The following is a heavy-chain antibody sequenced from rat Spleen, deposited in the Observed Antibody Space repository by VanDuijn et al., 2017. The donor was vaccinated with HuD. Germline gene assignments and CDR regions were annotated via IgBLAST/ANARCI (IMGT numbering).Heavy chain of an antibody. V-gene: IGHV5-31*01. CDR2: ISNAGGST. J-gene: IGHJ2*01. CDR3: AVAGYGY. D-gene: IGHD1-7*01. Sequence: EVQLVESGGGLVQPGRSLKLSCAASGFNFNDYWMTWIRQAPGKGLEWVASISNAGGSTYYLDSVKGRFTISRDDAKSTLYLQMNSLKSEDTANYYCAVAGYGYWGQGVMVTVSS. CDR1: GFNFNDYW.